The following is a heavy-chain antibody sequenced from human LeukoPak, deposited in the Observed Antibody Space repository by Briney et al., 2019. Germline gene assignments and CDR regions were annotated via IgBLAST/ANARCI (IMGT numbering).Heavy chain of an antibody. CDR1: GGSFSGYY. D-gene: IGHD3-10*01. Sequence: PSETLSLTCAVYGGSFSGYYWSWIRQPPGKGLEWIGEINHSGSTNYNPSLKSRVTISVDTSKNQFSLRLNSVTAADTAVYYCARGIWFGESDAFDIWGQGTMLTVSS. J-gene: IGHJ3*02. CDR3: ARGIWFGESDAFDI. V-gene: IGHV4-34*01. CDR2: INHSGST.